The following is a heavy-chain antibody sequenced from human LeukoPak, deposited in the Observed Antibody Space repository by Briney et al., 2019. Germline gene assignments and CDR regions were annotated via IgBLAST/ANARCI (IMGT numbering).Heavy chain of an antibody. J-gene: IGHJ4*02. D-gene: IGHD3-10*01. CDR3: ATSVRGVHVSFDY. CDR1: GFTFSSYG. CDR2: ISGSGGST. V-gene: IGHV3-23*01. Sequence: GGTLRLSCAASGFTFSSYGMSWVGQAPGKGLEWVSAISGSGGSTYYADSVKGRFTISRDNSKNTLYLQMNSLRAEDTAVYYCATSVRGVHVSFDYWGQGTLVTVSS.